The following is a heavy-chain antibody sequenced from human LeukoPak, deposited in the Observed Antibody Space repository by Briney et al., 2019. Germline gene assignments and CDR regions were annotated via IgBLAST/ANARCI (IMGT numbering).Heavy chain of an antibody. Sequence: GGSLRLSRVASGFTLSSYSMSWVRQAPGKGLEWVSAMSGSDTGSWYADSVKGRFTISRDNSKNTLYLQMNSLRAEDTAVYYCARELPHSSGWYVDYWGQGTLVTVSS. CDR1: GFTLSSYS. D-gene: IGHD6-19*01. CDR3: ARELPHSSGWYVDY. J-gene: IGHJ4*02. CDR2: MSGSDTGS. V-gene: IGHV3-23*01.